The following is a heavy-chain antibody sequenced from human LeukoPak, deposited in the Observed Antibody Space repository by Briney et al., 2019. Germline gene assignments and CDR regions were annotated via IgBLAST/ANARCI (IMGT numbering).Heavy chain of an antibody. J-gene: IGHJ4*02. V-gene: IGHV5-51*01. CDR1: GYSSTNYW. CDR3: AKATGSHYKALNYFDY. CDR2: IYAVDSGT. Sequence: ESLKISCEGSGYSSTNYWIAWVRQMPGKGLEWMGVIYAVDSGTRYSPSFQGQVTISADKTIYTAYLHWSSLKASDTAMYYCAKATGSHYKALNYFDYWGQGTQVTVSS. D-gene: IGHD3-10*01.